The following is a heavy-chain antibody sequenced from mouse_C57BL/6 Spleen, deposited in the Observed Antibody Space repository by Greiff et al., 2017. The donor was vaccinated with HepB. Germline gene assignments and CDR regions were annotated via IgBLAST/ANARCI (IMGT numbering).Heavy chain of an antibody. CDR1: GYTFTDYY. CDR3: ARSGGYHYYFDY. CDR2: INPNNGGT. D-gene: IGHD2-2*01. Sequence: EVQLQQSGPELVKPGASVKISCKASGYTFTDYYMNWVKQSHGKSLEWIGDINPNNGGTSYNQKFKGKATLTVDKSSSTAYMELRSLTSEDSAVYYCARSGGYHYYFDYWGQGTTLTVSS. V-gene: IGHV1-26*01. J-gene: IGHJ2*01.